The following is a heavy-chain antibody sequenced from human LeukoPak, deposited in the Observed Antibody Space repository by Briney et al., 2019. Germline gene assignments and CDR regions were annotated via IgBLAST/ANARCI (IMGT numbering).Heavy chain of an antibody. J-gene: IGHJ3*02. Sequence: GGSLRLSCAASGFTFSSYSMTWVRQAPGKGLEWVSYISSSSSTIYYADSVKGRFTISRDNAKNSLYLQMNSLRAEDTAVYYCAITGYSSSWYETPGAFDIWGQGTMVTVSS. CDR1: GFTFSSYS. D-gene: IGHD6-13*01. CDR3: AITGYSSSWYETPGAFDI. CDR2: ISSSSSTI. V-gene: IGHV3-48*01.